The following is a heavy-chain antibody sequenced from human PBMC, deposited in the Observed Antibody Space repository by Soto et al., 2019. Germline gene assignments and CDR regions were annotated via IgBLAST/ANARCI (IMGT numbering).Heavy chain of an antibody. CDR2: ISSDGGNT. V-gene: IGHV3-64*01. D-gene: IGHD2-21*01. Sequence: EVRLVESGGDLFQPGGSLRLSGEPSGFTLSSSAMHGVRQAPGKGLEYVSSISSDGGNTYYANPVKGRFTISRDNSKNILSLQMGSLRAEDMAVYYCARRRDVWYAFDIRGQGTMVTVSS. CDR3: ARRRDVWYAFDI. CDR1: GFTLSSSA. J-gene: IGHJ3*02.